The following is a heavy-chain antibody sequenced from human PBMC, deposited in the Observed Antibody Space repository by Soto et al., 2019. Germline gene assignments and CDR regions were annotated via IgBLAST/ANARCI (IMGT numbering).Heavy chain of an antibody. Sequence: PGGSLRLSCAASGFTFSSYWMSWVRQAPGKGLEWVANIKQDGSEKYYVDSVKGRFTISRDNARNSLFLQMDSLRAEDTAVYYCTSRPSGMTYHAVFDFWGQGTLVTVSS. CDR3: TSRPSGMTYHAVFDF. J-gene: IGHJ4*02. D-gene: IGHD2-21*02. CDR2: IKQDGSEK. CDR1: GFTFSSYW. V-gene: IGHV3-7*03.